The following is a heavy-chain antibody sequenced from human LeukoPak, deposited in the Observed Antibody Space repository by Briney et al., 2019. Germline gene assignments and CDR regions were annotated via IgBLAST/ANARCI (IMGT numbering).Heavy chain of an antibody. CDR3: ARATDRYFDF. J-gene: IGHJ4*02. CDR2: TYYRSKWYN. CDR1: GDSVSTNSAA. V-gene: IGHV6-1*01. Sequence: SQTLSLTCAISGDSVSTNSAAWNWIRQSPSRGLEWLGRTYYRSKWYNDYAVSVKSRITINGDTSKNHFSLHLSSVTPEDTAVYYCARATDRYFDFWGQGTLVTVSS. D-gene: IGHD1-1*01.